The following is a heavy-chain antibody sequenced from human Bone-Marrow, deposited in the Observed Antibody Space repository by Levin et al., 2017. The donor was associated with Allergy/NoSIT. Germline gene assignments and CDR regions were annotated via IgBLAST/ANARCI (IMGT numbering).Heavy chain of an antibody. CDR1: GFTFSSYA. D-gene: IGHD3-10*01. CDR3: AKVNGLYGSGSYLYYYGMDV. V-gene: IGHV3-23*01. CDR2: ISGSGGST. J-gene: IGHJ6*02. Sequence: GGSLRLSCAASGFTFSSYAMSWVRQAPGKGLEWVSAISGSGGSTYYADSVKGRFTISRDNSKNTLYLQMNSLRAEDTAVYYCAKVNGLYGSGSYLYYYGMDVWGQGTTVTVSS.